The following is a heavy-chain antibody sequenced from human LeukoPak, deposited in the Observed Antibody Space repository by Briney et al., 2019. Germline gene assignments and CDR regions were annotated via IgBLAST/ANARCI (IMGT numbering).Heavy chain of an antibody. J-gene: IGHJ4*02. CDR3: ASCRDGYNYFDY. V-gene: IGHV3-21*01. CDR1: GFTFSSYS. Sequence: GGSLRLSCAASGFTFSSYSKHWVRQAPGKGLEWVSSISSSSSYIYYADSVKGRFPIPRDNAKNTLYLQMNSLRDEDTAVYYCASCRDGYNYFDYWGQGTLVTVSS. CDR2: ISSSSSYI. D-gene: IGHD5-24*01.